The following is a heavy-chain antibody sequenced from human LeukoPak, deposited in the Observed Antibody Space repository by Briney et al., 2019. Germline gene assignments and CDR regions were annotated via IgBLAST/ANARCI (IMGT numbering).Heavy chain of an antibody. CDR1: GDSIIGYY. D-gene: IGHD7-27*01. CDR3: ARGAGDFDY. Sequence: SETLSLTCTVSGDSIIGYYWSWVRQSPGKGLEWIGYIYYTGSTTYNPSLKSRVIISVDTSQNQFSLKLSSVTAADTAVYYCARGAGDFDYWGQGTLVTVSS. V-gene: IGHV4-59*01. CDR2: IYYTGST. J-gene: IGHJ4*02.